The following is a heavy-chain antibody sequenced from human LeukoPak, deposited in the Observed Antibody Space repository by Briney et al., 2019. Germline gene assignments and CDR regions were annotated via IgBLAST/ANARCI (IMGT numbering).Heavy chain of an antibody. CDR2: INSDGSIT. J-gene: IGHJ4*02. CDR3: ARDRVYCGSTSCYAYYFDY. CDR1: GFSFSSYW. V-gene: IGHV3-74*01. Sequence: PGGSLRLSCAASGFSFSSYWRHWVRQAPGKGLVWVSRINSDGSITTYADSVKGRFTISRDNAKNTLYLQMNSLRAEDTAVYYCARDRVYCGSTSCYAYYFDYWGQGTLVTVSS. D-gene: IGHD2-2*01.